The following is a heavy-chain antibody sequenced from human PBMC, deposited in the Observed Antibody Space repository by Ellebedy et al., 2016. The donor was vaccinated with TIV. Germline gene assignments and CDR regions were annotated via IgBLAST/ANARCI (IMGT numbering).Heavy chain of an antibody. D-gene: IGHD5-18*01. CDR2: IFYRGST. Sequence: MPSETLSLTCSVPGGSVSSHYWSWIRQPPGKGLEWIAYIFYRGSTNYNPSLKSRVTVSVDTSKNQFSLTLDSVTAADTAVYYCARHFRYTYGHLIDWGPGILVTVAS. CDR1: GGSVSSHY. J-gene: IGHJ4*02. V-gene: IGHV4-59*08. CDR3: ARHFRYTYGHLID.